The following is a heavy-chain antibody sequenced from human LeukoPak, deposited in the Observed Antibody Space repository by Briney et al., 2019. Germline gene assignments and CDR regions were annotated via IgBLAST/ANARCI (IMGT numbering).Heavy chain of an antibody. D-gene: IGHD5-18*01. J-gene: IGHJ4*02. CDR1: GGSIGSSSYY. Sequence: SETLSLTCTVSGGSIGSSSYYWGWIRQPPGKGLEWIGSIYYSGSTYYNPSLKSRVTISVDTSKNQFSLKLSSVTAADTAVYYCARQLYSYGPYFDYWGQGTLVTVSS. CDR3: ARQLYSYGPYFDY. CDR2: IYYSGST. V-gene: IGHV4-39*01.